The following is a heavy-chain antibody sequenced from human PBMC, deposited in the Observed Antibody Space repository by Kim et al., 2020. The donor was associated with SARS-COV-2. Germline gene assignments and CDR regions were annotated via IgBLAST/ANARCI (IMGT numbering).Heavy chain of an antibody. Sequence: GALRLSCTASGFTFGDYAMSWFRQAPGKGLEWVGFIRSKAYGGTTEYAASVKGRFTISRDDSKSIAYLQMNSLKTEDTAVYYCTREVLVVAAIGYSRFDPWGQGTLVTVSS. CDR3: TREVLVVAAIGYSRFDP. CDR1: GFTFGDYA. V-gene: IGHV3-49*03. J-gene: IGHJ5*02. D-gene: IGHD2-15*01. CDR2: IRSKAYGGTT.